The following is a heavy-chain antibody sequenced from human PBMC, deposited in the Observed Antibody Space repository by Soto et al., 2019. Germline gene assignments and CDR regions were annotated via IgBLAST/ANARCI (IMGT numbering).Heavy chain of an antibody. Sequence: VASLSPSCGPCGFAFINNYMSWIRQARGQGLEWVSAINSGGNTCSADSETGSFTISRDISKNTVYLQMNSVGAEDTAVYYCARGGDSYGYGEYYYYGMDVWGQGT. V-gene: IGHV3-66*01. J-gene: IGHJ6*02. CDR2: INSGGNT. CDR3: ARGGDSYGYGEYYYYGMDV. D-gene: IGHD5-18*01. CDR1: GFAFINNY.